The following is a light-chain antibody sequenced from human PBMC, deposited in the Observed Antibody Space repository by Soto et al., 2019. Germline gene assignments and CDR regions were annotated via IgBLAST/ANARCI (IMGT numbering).Light chain of an antibody. CDR1: SSDVGGYNY. J-gene: IGLJ1*01. Sequence: QSVLTQPRSVSGSPGQSVTISCTGTSSDVGGYNYVSWYQQHPGKAPKLMIYDVGKRPSGVPDRFSGSKSDNTASLTISGLQAEDEADYYCCSYAVSYTRVFGNGTKLTVL. CDR2: DVG. CDR3: CSYAVSYTRV. V-gene: IGLV2-11*01.